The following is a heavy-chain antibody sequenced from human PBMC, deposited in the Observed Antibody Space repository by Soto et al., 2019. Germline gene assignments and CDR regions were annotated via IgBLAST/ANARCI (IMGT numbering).Heavy chain of an antibody. Sequence: ASVKVSCKASGYTFTSYDINWVRQATGQGLEWMGWMNPNSGNTGYAQKFQGRVTMTRNTSISTAYMELSSLRSEDTAVYYCARSRGYCSSTSCYPPYYYYMDVWGKGTTVTVSS. CDR1: GYTFTSYD. CDR3: ARSRGYCSSTSCYPPYYYYMDV. J-gene: IGHJ6*03. CDR2: MNPNSGNT. V-gene: IGHV1-8*01. D-gene: IGHD2-2*01.